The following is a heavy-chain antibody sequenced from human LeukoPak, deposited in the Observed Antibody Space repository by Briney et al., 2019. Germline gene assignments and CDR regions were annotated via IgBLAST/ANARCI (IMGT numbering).Heavy chain of an antibody. CDR2: IKQDGSEK. V-gene: IGHV3-7*01. D-gene: IGHD3-3*01. CDR3: AREFVGNYDFWSGRLDY. CDR1: GFTFSSYW. Sequence: RGSLRLSCAASGFTFSSYWMSWVRQAPGKGLEWVANIKQDGSEKYYVDSVKGRFTISRDNAKNSLYLQMNSLRAEDTAVYYCAREFVGNYDFWSGRLDYWGQGTLVTVSS. J-gene: IGHJ4*02.